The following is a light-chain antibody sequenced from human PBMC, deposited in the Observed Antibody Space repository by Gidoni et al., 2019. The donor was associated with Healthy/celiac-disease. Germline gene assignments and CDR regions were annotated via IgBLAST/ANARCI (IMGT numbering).Light chain of an antibody. CDR2: DAS. CDR1: QRVSSY. V-gene: IGKV3-11*01. J-gene: IGKJ3*01. Sequence: EIVLTQSPATLSLSPGERATLSCRASQRVSSYLAWYQQKPGQAPRLLIYDASNRATGIPARFSGSGSGTDFTLTISSLEPEDFAVYYCQQRSNWPPLFTCGPGTKVDIK. CDR3: QQRSNWPPLFT.